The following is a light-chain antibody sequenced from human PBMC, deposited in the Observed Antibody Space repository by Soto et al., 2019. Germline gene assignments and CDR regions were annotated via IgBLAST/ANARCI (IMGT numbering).Light chain of an antibody. CDR3: HQYNSWPPGT. Sequence: EIVLTQSPAILSVSPGERATLSCRACQSISRSLAWYQQKPGQAPRLLISDASTRATGIPARFSGSGSGTEFTLTISSLQSEDFALYYCHQYNSWPPGTFGQGTKVDIK. CDR2: DAS. CDR1: QSISRS. V-gene: IGKV3-15*01. J-gene: IGKJ2*01.